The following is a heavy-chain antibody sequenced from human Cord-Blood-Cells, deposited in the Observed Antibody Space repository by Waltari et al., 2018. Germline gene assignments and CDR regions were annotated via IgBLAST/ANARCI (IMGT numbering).Heavy chain of an antibody. Sequence: QVQLPQWGAGLLKPSETLSLTSAVYGGSFSGSYWSWLRQPPGKGLEWIGEINHSESTNYNPSLKSRVTISVDTSKNQFSLKLSSVTAADTAVYYCARGPYYYDSSGYYNWFDPWGQGTLVTVSS. CDR3: ARGPYYYDSSGYYNWFDP. V-gene: IGHV4-34*01. CDR1: GGSFSGSY. J-gene: IGHJ5*02. CDR2: INHSEST. D-gene: IGHD3-22*01.